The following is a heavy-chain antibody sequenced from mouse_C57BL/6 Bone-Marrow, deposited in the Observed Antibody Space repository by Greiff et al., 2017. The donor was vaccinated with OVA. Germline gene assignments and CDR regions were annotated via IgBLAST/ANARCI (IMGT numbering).Heavy chain of an antibody. V-gene: IGHV1-55*01. CDR2: IYPGSGST. Sequence: QVQLQQPGAELVKPGASVKMSCKASGYTFTSYWITWVKQRPGQGLEWIGDIYPGSGSTNYNEKFKSKATLTVDTSSGTAYMQLSSLTSEDSAVYYCARGPFITTVETWFAYWGQGTLVTVSA. CDR3: ARGPFITTVETWFAY. J-gene: IGHJ3*01. CDR1: GYTFTSYW. D-gene: IGHD1-1*01.